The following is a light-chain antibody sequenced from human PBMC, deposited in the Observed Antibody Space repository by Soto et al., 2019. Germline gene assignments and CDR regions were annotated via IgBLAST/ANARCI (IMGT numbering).Light chain of an antibody. CDR3: QQYDNWPIT. CDR1: QSVSSN. Sequence: EIVMTQSPATLSVSPGERATLSCRASQSVSSNLAWYQQKPGQAPRFLIYGASTRATGIPARFSGSGSGTEFTLTISSLQSEDFAVYYCQQYDNWPITFGGGTKVDNK. CDR2: GAS. J-gene: IGKJ4*01. V-gene: IGKV3-15*01.